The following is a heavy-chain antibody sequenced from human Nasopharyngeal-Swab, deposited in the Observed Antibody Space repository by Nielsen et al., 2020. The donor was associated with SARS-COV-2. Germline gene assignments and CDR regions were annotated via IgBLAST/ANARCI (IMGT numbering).Heavy chain of an antibody. V-gene: IGHV3-74*01. CDR2: INSDGSST. D-gene: IGHD6-19*01. J-gene: IGHJ4*02. CDR1: GFTFSSYW. CDR3: ARALYSSGWHLDY. Sequence: GESLKISCAASGFTFSSYWMHWVRQARGKGLVWVSRINSDGSSTSYADSVKGRFTISRDNAKNTLYLQMNSLRAEDTAVYYCARALYSSGWHLDYWGQGTLVTVSS.